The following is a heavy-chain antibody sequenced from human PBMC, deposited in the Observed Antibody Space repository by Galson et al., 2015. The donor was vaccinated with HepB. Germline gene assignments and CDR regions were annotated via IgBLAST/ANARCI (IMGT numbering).Heavy chain of an antibody. CDR2: IFYKGST. CDR3: ARINTAMDLYGMDV. V-gene: IGHV4-59*11. J-gene: IGHJ6*02. Sequence: ETLSLTCTVSGGSINSHYWSWIRQPPGKGLEWIGYIFYKGSTNYNPSLRSRVAILVDTSKNQFSLKVSSVTPADTAVYYCARINTAMDLYGMDVWGPGTAVTASS. CDR1: GGSINSHY. D-gene: IGHD5-18*01.